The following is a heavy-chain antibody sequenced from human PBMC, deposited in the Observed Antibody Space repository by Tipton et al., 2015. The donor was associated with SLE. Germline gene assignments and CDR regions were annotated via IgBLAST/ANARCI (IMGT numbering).Heavy chain of an antibody. CDR1: GASIGRSNW. Sequence: SLRLSCAVSGASIGRSNWWTWLRQSPGKGLEWIGEIFHSGRTNYNPSLKSRVSISVDTSNNQFSLKLNFVTAADTAVYYCASLVVVPADLGIGATEAIDFWGQGTLVTVSS. CDR2: IFHSGRT. J-gene: IGHJ4*02. CDR3: ASLVVVPADLGIGATEAIDF. V-gene: IGHV4-4*02. D-gene: IGHD5-12*01.